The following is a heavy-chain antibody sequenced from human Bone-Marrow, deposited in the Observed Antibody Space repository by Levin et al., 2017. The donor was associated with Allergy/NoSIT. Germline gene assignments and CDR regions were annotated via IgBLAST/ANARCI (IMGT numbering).Heavy chain of an antibody. CDR3: ARLVIYRGSGWFDY. CDR1: GFAFSNYW. CDR2: IRQGGSED. D-gene: IGHD6-19*01. V-gene: IGHV3-7*01. J-gene: IGHJ4*02. Sequence: GGSLRLSCEGSGFAFSNYWMTWVRQAPGKGLEWVASIRQGGSEDFYVDSVRGRFTISRSDAKTSVDLQLNSLRAEDTAVYYCARLVIYRGSGWFDYWGQGTLVTVSS.